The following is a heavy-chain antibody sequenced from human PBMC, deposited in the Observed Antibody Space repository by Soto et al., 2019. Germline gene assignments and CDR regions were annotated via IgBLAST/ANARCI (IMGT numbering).Heavy chain of an antibody. D-gene: IGHD3-22*01. CDR3: ASRPHYYDSSGLYYYGMDV. CDR1: GYSFTSYW. V-gene: IGHV5-10-1*01. Sequence: GESLKISCKGSGYSFTSYWISWVRQMPGKGLEWMGRIDPSDSYTNYSPSFQGHVTISADKSISTAYLQWSSLKASDTAMYYCASRPHYYDSSGLYYYGMDVWGQGTTVTVSS. J-gene: IGHJ6*02. CDR2: IDPSDSYT.